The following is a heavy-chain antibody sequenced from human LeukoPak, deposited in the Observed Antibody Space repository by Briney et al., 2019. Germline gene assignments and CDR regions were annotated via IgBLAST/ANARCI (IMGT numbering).Heavy chain of an antibody. CDR3: TRYSIEQLTSAGQYYYYYYMDV. CDR1: GFTFGDYA. J-gene: IGHJ6*03. CDR2: IRSKALGGTT. Sequence: PGGSLRLSCTASGFTFGDYAMSWFRQAPGKGLEWVGFIRSKALGGTTEHAASVKGRFSISRDDSKSIAYLQMNSLKMEDTAVYYCTRYSIEQLTSAGQYYYYYYMDVWGKGTTVTISS. V-gene: IGHV3-49*03. D-gene: IGHD1/OR15-1a*01.